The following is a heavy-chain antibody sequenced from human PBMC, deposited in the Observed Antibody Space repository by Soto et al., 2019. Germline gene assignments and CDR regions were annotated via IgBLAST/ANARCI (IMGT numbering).Heavy chain of an antibody. CDR1: GFSLSTSGVG. J-gene: IGHJ4*02. V-gene: IGHV2-5*02. Sequence: QITLKESGPTLVKPTQTLTLTCTFSGFSLSTSGVGVGWIRQPPGKALEWLALLYWDDDKRYSPSLKSRLTXAXSTSKNQVVLTRTKTNPVETATYDCAHRVGHSCCHSLGQGTLVTVSS. CDR3: AHRVGHSCCHS. CDR2: LYWDDDK. D-gene: IGHD2-2*01.